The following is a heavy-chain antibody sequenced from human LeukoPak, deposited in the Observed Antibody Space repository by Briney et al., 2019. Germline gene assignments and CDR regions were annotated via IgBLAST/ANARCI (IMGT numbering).Heavy chain of an antibody. CDR2: IWYDGSNK. D-gene: IGHD4-17*01. CDR1: GFTFSSYG. V-gene: IGHV3-33*08. Sequence: GGSLRLSCAASGFTFSSYGMHWVRQAPGKGLEWVAVIWYDGSNKHYADSVKGRFTISRDSSKNTLYLQMNSLRAEDTAVYYCARDAYGDYYFDYWGQGTLVTVSS. J-gene: IGHJ4*02. CDR3: ARDAYGDYYFDY.